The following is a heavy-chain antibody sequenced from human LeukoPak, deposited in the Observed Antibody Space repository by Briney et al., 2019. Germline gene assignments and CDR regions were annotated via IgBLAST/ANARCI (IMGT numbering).Heavy chain of an antibody. D-gene: IGHD3-22*01. CDR3: AGGPIIGDYYDSSGYPQPTYFDY. CDR2: INHSGST. V-gene: IGHV4-34*01. Sequence: PSETLSLTCAVYGGSFSGYYWSWIRQPPGKGLEWIGEINHSGSTNYNPALKSRVTISVATSKNQFSLKLSSVTAADTDVYYCAGGPIIGDYYDSSGYPQPTYFDYWGQGTLVTVSS. J-gene: IGHJ4*02. CDR1: GGSFSGYY.